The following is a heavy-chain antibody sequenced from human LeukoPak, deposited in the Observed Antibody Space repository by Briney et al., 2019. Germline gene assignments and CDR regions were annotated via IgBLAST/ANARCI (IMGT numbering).Heavy chain of an antibody. J-gene: IGHJ4*02. V-gene: IGHV3-49*04. CDR2: IRNKANGGTA. Sequence: GGSLRLSCTASGFTFSDYAMTWVRQAPGKGLDWVGFIRNKANGGTADYAASVRGRFTISRDDSKTIAYLQMNSLRTDDTAVYYCSRAYSTGWLGINDYWGQGALVTVSS. CDR3: SRAYSTGWLGINDY. CDR1: GFTFSDYA. D-gene: IGHD6-19*01.